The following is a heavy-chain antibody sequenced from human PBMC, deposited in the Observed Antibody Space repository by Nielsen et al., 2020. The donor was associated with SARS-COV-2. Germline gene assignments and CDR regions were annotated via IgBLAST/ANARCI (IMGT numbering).Heavy chain of an antibody. V-gene: IGHV3-11*01. Sequence: SLKFSCAASGFTFSDYYMSWIRQAPGKGLEWVSYISSSGSTIYYADSVKGRFTISRDNAKNSLYLQMNSLRAEDTAVYYCARGLQQQLVLTDAFDIWGQGTMVTVSS. D-gene: IGHD6-13*01. CDR1: GFTFSDYY. CDR3: ARGLQQQLVLTDAFDI. J-gene: IGHJ3*02. CDR2: ISSSGSTI.